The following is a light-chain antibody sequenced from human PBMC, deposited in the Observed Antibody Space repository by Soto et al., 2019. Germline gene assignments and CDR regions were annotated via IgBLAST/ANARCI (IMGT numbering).Light chain of an antibody. V-gene: IGLV2-14*03. CDR2: DVT. CDR3: SSFTGSSYV. J-gene: IGLJ1*01. Sequence: QLVLTQPASVSGSPGQSITISCTGTSSDVGNNNYVSWYQHNPGRAPKVMICDVTNRPSGVSNRFSGSKSGNTASLTISGLQAEDEADYYCSSFTGSSYVFGTGTKVTVL. CDR1: SSDVGNNNY.